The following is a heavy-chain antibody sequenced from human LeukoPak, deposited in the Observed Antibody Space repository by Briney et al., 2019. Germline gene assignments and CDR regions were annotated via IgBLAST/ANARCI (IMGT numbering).Heavy chain of an antibody. Sequence: PGGSLRLSCAASGFTFTTYYVSWVRQAPGKGLEWVANIKQDGSEKNYVDSVKGRFTISRDNAKNSLYLQMNSLRAEDTALYYCARDDAVAGLYDYWGQGTLVTVSP. D-gene: IGHD6-19*01. J-gene: IGHJ4*02. CDR2: IKQDGSEK. CDR1: GFTFTTYY. V-gene: IGHV3-7*01. CDR3: ARDDAVAGLYDY.